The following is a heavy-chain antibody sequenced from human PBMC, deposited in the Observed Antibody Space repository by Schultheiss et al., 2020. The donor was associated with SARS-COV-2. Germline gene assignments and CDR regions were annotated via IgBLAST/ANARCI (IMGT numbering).Heavy chain of an antibody. D-gene: IGHD3-10*01. CDR1: GYTFTSYA. CDR3: ARALRGAIYFDY. V-gene: IGHV1-3*01. Sequence: ASVKVSCKASGYTFTSYAMHWVRQAPGQRLEWMGWINAGNGNTKYSQKFKGRVTMTRDTSTNTVYMELSSLRSEDTAVYFCARALRGAIYFDYWGQGTLVTVSS. J-gene: IGHJ4*02. CDR2: INAGNGNT.